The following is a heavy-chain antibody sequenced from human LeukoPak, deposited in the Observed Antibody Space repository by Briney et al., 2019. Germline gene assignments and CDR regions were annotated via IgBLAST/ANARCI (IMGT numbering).Heavy chain of an antibody. J-gene: IGHJ5*02. CDR1: GGSISSYY. V-gene: IGHV4-59*08. CDR3: ARHPRNYYDSSGSGWFDP. CDR2: IYYSGST. D-gene: IGHD3-22*01. Sequence: SETLSLTCTVSGGSISSYYWSWIRQPPGKGLEWIGYIYYSGSTNYNPSLKSRVTISVDTSKNQFSLKLSSVTAADTAVYYCARHPRNYYDSSGSGWFDPWGQGTLVTVSS.